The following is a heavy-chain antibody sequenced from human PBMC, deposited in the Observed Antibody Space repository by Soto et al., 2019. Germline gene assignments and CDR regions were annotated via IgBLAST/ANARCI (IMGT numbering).Heavy chain of an antibody. Sequence: QITLKESGPPLVRPAQTLTLTCAFSGFSLTTTRMGVAWIRQPPGKALAWLALIYWDDDKRYSPSLKNRLTVSKDTSTNRVVLTITNISPDDTGTYFCAHAGDFALLSFDRWGPGTLVTVSS. CDR2: IYWDDDK. CDR3: AHAGDFALLSFDR. V-gene: IGHV2-5*02. J-gene: IGHJ4*02. D-gene: IGHD2-15*01. CDR1: GFSLTTTRMG.